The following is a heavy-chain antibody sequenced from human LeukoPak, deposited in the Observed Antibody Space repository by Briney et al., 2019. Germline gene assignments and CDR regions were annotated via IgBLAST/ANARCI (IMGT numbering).Heavy chain of an antibody. CDR1: GFTFSSYA. CDR2: ISGSGGST. CDR3: AKEGAAFQPLNWFDP. J-gene: IGHJ5*02. D-gene: IGHD2-15*01. V-gene: IGHV3-23*01. Sequence: GGSLRLSCAASGFTFSSYAMSWVRQAPGKGLEWVSAISGSGGSTYYADSVKGRFTISRDNSKGTLYLQMSSLGADDTAVYYCAKEGAAFQPLNWFDPWGQGTLVTVSS.